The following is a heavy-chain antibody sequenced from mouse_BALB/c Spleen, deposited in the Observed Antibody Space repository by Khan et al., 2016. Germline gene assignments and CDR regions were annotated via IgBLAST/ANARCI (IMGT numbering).Heavy chain of an antibody. Sequence: EVQLQESGPSLVKPSQTLSLTCSVTGDSITSGYWNWIRKFPGNKLEYMGYISYSGNTYYNPVLKSRISISRDTSKCQPYLMLIPVITEDNATSSYASSKGKDAVFAYWGQGTLVTVSA. J-gene: IGHJ3*01. V-gene: IGHV3-8*02. CDR1: GDSITSGY. CDR3: ASSKGKDAVFAY. CDR2: ISYSGNT.